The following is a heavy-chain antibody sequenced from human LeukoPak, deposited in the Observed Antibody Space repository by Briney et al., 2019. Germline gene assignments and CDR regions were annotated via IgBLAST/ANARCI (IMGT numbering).Heavy chain of an antibody. D-gene: IGHD1-26*01. J-gene: IGHJ3*02. CDR3: ARGGVGSKNNVFDI. Sequence: QTLSLTFAISGDSVSSNDATWNWIRQSPSRGLEWLGKTYYRSEGNNNYAVSVKSRITVNPDTSKNQFSLQLNSVTPEDTALYYCARGGVGSKNNVFDIWGQGTMVTVSS. CDR1: GDSVSSNDAT. CDR2: TYYRSEGNN. V-gene: IGHV6-1*01.